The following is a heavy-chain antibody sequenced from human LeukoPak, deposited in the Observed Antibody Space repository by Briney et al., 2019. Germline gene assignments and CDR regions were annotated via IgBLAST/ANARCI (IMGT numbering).Heavy chain of an antibody. D-gene: IGHD3-22*01. V-gene: IGHV3-74*01. CDR2: INSDGSST. Sequence: PGGSLRLSCAASGFTFSSYWMHWVRQAPGKGLVWVSRINSDGSSTSYADSVKGRFTISRDNAKNTLYLQMNSLRAEDTAVYYCARVDNYYYYYMDVWGKGTTVTISS. CDR3: ARVDNYYYYYMDV. J-gene: IGHJ6*03. CDR1: GFTFSSYW.